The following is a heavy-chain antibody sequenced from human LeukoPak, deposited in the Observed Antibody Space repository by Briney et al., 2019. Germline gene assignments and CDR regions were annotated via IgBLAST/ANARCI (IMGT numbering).Heavy chain of an antibody. CDR1: GGFISSSSYY. Sequence: SETLSLTCTISGGFISSSSYYWGWIRQPPGKGLEWIGDIYYSGSTYYNPALKSRVSMSIDTSKNQFSLELRSVAAADTALYYCARRRYYDSTGYLEWDQGTLVTVTS. V-gene: IGHV4-39*01. CDR2: IYYSGST. D-gene: IGHD3-22*01. CDR3: ARRRYYDSTGYLE. J-gene: IGHJ1*01.